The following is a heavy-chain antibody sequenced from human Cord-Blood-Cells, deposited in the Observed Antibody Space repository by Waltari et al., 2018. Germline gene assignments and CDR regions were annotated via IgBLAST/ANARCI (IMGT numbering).Heavy chain of an antibody. CDR1: GGSISSGDYS. CDR2: IDYSGST. J-gene: IGHJ4*02. CDR3: ARVEELGNLGY. D-gene: IGHD7-27*01. Sequence: QVQLQESGPGLVKPSQTLSLPCTVSGGSISSGDYSWSWLRQPPGKGLEWIGYIDYSGSTYYNPSLKSRVTISVDTSKNQFSLKLSSVTAADTAVYYCARVEELGNLGYWGQGTLVTVSS. V-gene: IGHV4-30-4*08.